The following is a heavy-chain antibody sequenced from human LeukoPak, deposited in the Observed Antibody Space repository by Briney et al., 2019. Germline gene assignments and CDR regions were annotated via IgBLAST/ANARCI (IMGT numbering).Heavy chain of an antibody. J-gene: IGHJ4*02. CDR1: GGTFSSYA. Sequence: ASVKVSCKASGGTFSSYAISWVRQAPGRGLEWMGGIIPIFGTANYAQKFQGRVTITADESTSTAYMELSSLRSEDTAVYYCATGPLGDPAHFDYWGQGTLVTVSS. CDR2: IIPIFGTA. D-gene: IGHD2-21*01. V-gene: IGHV1-69*01. CDR3: ATGPLGDPAHFDY.